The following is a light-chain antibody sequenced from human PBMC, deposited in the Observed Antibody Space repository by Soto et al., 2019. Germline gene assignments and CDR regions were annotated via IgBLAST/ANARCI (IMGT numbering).Light chain of an antibody. V-gene: IGKV3-11*01. CDR3: QQRSNWPLPLT. CDR2: DAS. CDR1: QSVSSY. J-gene: IGKJ4*01. Sequence: EIVLTQSPATLSLSPGERATLSCRASQSVSSYLAWYQQKPGQAPRLLIYDASNRATGIPARFSGSGSGTDFTLTISSLEPEDFAVYDCQQRSNWPLPLTFGGGTKVEIK.